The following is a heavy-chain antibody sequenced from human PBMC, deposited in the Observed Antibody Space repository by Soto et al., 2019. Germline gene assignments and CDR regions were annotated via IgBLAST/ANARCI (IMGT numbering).Heavy chain of an antibody. CDR2: IYYSGST. V-gene: IGHV4-39*01. Sequence: SETLSLTCIVSGGSISSSSYYWGWIRQPPGKGLVWTGSIYYSGSTYYNPPLKSRLTISVDTSNNQFSLKLSSVTAADTAVFYCARHRARNWFDPWGQGTLVTVSS. D-gene: IGHD6-6*01. CDR1: GGSISSSSYY. CDR3: ARHRARNWFDP. J-gene: IGHJ5*02.